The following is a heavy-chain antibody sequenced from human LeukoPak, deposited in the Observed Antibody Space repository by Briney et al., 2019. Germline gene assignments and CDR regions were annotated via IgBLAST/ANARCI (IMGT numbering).Heavy chain of an antibody. CDR2: IYTSGST. V-gene: IGHV4-61*02. J-gene: IGHJ3*02. CDR3: ASQYYDFWSGYSDAFDI. D-gene: IGHD3-3*01. Sequence: SETLSLTCTVSGGSNSSGSYYWSWIRQPAGKGLEWIGRIYTSGSTNYNPSLKSRVTISVDTSKNQFSLKLSSVTAADTAVYYCASQYYDFWSGYSDAFDIWGQGTMVTVSS. CDR1: GGSNSSGSYY.